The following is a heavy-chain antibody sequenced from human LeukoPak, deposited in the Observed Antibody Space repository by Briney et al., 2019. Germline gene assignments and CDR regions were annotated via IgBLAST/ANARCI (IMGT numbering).Heavy chain of an antibody. D-gene: IGHD6-13*01. J-gene: IGHJ4*02. Sequence: GGSLRLSCAASGFTFSSYGMHWVRQAPGKGLEWEAVISYDGSNKYYADSVKGRFTISRDNSKNTLYLQMNSLRAEDTAVYYCAKSAGGFDYWGQGTLVTVSS. CDR2: ISYDGSNK. V-gene: IGHV3-30*18. CDR3: AKSAGGFDY. CDR1: GFTFSSYG.